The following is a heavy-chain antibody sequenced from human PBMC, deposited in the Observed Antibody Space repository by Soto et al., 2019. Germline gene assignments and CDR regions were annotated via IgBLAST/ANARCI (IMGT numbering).Heavy chain of an antibody. CDR3: ARGPDILTGYPD. V-gene: IGHV4-31*03. CDR1: GGSISSGGYY. CDR2: IYYSGST. J-gene: IGHJ4*02. Sequence: SETLSLTCTVSGGSISSGGYYWSWIRQHPGKGLEWIGYIYYSGSTYYNPSLKSRVTISVDTSKNQFSLKLSSVTAADTAVYYCARGPDILTGYPDWGQGTLVTVS. D-gene: IGHD3-9*01.